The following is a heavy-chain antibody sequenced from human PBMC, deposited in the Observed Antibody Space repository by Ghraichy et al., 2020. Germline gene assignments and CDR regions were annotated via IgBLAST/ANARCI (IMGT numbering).Heavy chain of an antibody. CDR1: GGSISSSSYY. J-gene: IGHJ5*02. D-gene: IGHD6-13*01. CDR2: IYYSGST. Sequence: SETLSLTCTVSGGSISSSSYYWGWIRQPPGKGLEWIGSIYYSGSTYYNPSLKSRVTISVDTSKNQFSLKLSSVTAADTAVYYCASSSSWYWVGSVRFDPWGQGTLVTVSS. V-gene: IGHV4-39*01. CDR3: ASSSSWYWVGSVRFDP.